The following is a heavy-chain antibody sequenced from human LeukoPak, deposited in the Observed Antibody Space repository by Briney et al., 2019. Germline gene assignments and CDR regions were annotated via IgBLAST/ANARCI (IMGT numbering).Heavy chain of an antibody. V-gene: IGHV4-30-2*01. CDR3: ARVRGSGSYYRRWFDP. CDR1: GGSISSGGYS. Sequence: SETLSLTCAVSGGSISSGGYSWSWIRQPPGKGLVWIGYIYHSGSPYYNPSLKSRVTISVDRSKNQFSLKLSSVTAADTAVYYCARVRGSGSYYRRWFDPWGQGTLVTVSS. J-gene: IGHJ5*02. CDR2: IYHSGSP. D-gene: IGHD3-10*01.